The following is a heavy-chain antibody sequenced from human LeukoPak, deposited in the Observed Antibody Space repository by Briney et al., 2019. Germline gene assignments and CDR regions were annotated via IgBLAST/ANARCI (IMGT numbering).Heavy chain of an antibody. CDR3: ARLLRYCSGGSCYSFNYYYMDV. CDR1: GGSFSGYY. D-gene: IGHD2-15*01. CDR2: INHSGST. J-gene: IGHJ6*03. V-gene: IGHV4-34*01. Sequence: SETLSLTCAVYGGSFSGYYWNWIRQPPGKGLEWIGEINHSGSTNYNPSLKSRVTISVDTSKNQFSLKLSSVTAADTAVYYCARLLRYCSGGSCYSFNYYYMDVWGKGTTVIISS.